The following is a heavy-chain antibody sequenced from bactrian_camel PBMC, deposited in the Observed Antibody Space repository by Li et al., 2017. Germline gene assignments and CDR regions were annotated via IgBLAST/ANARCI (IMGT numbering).Heavy chain of an antibody. Sequence: HVQLVESGGGSVQAGGSLRLSCAASGYPNSGRCMGWFRQTPGKGRERVASMATSSGRTYLVDSVRGRFTISRDNAKNTMYLQMNSLEPEDTAMYYCAAAEGGFGLYCGGDMSRYKYQGQGTQVTVS. J-gene: IGHJ4*01. V-gene: IGHV3S1*01. CDR2: MATSSGRT. CDR1: GYPNSGRC. D-gene: IGHD2*01.